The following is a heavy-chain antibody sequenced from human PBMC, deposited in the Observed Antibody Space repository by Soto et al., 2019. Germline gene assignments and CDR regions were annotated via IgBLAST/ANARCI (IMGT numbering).Heavy chain of an antibody. Sequence: QVQLVQSGAEVKKPGASVKVSCKASGYTFTSYYMHWIRQAPGQGLEWVGIINPSGGSTIFAQKFQARVPMPRETSTRTVYMELSSLRSEDTAVYYCARSSGSSSSYWFDPWGQGTLVTVSS. D-gene: IGHD6-6*01. CDR2: INPSGGST. CDR3: ARSSGSSSSYWFDP. CDR1: GYTFTSYY. J-gene: IGHJ5*02. V-gene: IGHV1-46*01.